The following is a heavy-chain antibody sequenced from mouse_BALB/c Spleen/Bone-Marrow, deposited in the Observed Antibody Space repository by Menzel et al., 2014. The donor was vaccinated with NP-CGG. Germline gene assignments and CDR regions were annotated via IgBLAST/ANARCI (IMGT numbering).Heavy chain of an antibody. CDR3: ARGGIYDGYSY. J-gene: IGHJ3*01. D-gene: IGHD2-3*01. Sequence: VQLVESGAELAKPRASVKMSCKASGYTFTNYWMHWVKQRPGQGLEWIGYIDPSTDYTEYNQKFKDKATLTADKSSSTAYMQLSSLTSEDSAVYYCARGGIYDGYSYWGQGTLVTVSA. CDR1: GYTFTNYW. V-gene: IGHV1-7*01. CDR2: IDPSTDYT.